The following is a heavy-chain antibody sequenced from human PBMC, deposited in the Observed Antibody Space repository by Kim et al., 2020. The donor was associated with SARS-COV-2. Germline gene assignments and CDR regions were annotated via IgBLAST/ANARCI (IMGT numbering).Heavy chain of an antibody. D-gene: IGHD3-10*01. V-gene: IGHV1-18*01. Sequence: NTNYAQKLQGRVTMTTDTATSTAYMELRSLRSDDTAVYYCARDFGICIDYWGQGTLVTVSS. J-gene: IGHJ4*02. CDR2: NT. CDR3: ARDFGICIDY.